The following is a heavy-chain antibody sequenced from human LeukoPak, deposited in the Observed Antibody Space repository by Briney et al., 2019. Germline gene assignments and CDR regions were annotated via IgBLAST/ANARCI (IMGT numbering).Heavy chain of an antibody. CDR2: MNPNSGNT. CDR3: ARVLVIESSSSLTNGMDV. Sequence: GASVKVSCKASGYTFTSYDINWVRQATGQGLEWMGWMNPNSGNTGYAQKFQGRVTMTRDTSISTAYMELSRLRSDDTAVYYCARVLVIESSSSLTNGMDVWGQGTTVTVSS. D-gene: IGHD6-6*01. J-gene: IGHJ6*02. CDR1: GYTFTSYD. V-gene: IGHV1-8*01.